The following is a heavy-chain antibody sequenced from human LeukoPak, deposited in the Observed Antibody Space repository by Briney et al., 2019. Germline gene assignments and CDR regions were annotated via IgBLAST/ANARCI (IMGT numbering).Heavy chain of an antibody. CDR3: ARAFIPKYDFWSGYYTNYYYYYGMDV. CDR2: MNPNSGNT. Sequence: ASVKVSCKASGYTFTSYDINWVRQANGQGLEWMGWMNPNSGNTGYAQKFQGRVTMTRNTSISTAYMELSSLRSEDSAVYYCARAFIPKYDFWSGYYTNYYYYYGMDVWGQGTTVTVSS. D-gene: IGHD3-3*01. J-gene: IGHJ6*02. CDR1: GYTFTSYD. V-gene: IGHV1-8*01.